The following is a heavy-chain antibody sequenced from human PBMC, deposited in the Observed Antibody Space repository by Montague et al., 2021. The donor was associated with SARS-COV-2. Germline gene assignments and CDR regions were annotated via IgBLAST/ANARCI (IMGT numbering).Heavy chain of an antibody. CDR1: GGSNSSGGYY. CDR3: ARSESPSYSSSPFDY. CDR2: IYYSGST. Sequence: TLSLTCIVSGGSNSSGGYYWSWIRQHPGKGLEWIGYIYYSGSTYYNPSLKSRLSISLDTSKNHFSLRLSSVTAADTAVYYCARSESPSYSSSPFDYWGQGTLVTVSS. D-gene: IGHD6-13*01. J-gene: IGHJ4*02. V-gene: IGHV4-31*03.